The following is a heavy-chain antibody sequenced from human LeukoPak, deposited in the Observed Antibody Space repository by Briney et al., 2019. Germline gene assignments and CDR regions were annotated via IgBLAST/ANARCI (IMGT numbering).Heavy chain of an antibody. D-gene: IGHD2-2*01. CDR2: IYSGGST. CDR3: ARDSRRLSLDY. V-gene: IGHV3-66*01. CDR1: AFTASSNY. Sequence: PGVSLRLYCASSAFTASSNYKSKLRRAQGRGVEWVSVIYSGGSTYYADSVKGRFTISRDNSKNTLYPQMNSLRAEDTAVYYCARDSRRLSLDYWGQGTLVTVSS. J-gene: IGHJ4*02.